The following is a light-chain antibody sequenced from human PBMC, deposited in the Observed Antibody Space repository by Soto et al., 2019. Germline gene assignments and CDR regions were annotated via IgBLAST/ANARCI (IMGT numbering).Light chain of an antibody. CDR3: QTWGTGIHVV. V-gene: IGLV4-69*01. CDR2: LNSDGSH. CDR1: SGHSSYA. J-gene: IGLJ2*01. Sequence: QLVLTQSPSASASLGASVKLTCTLSSGHSSYAIAWHQQQPEKGPRYLMKLNSDGSHSTGDGIPDRFSGSSSGAERYLTISSLQSEDEADYYSQTWGTGIHVVFGGGTKVTVL.